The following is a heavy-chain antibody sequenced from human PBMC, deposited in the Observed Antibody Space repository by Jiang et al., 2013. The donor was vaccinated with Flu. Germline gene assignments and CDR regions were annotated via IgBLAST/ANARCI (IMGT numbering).Heavy chain of an antibody. D-gene: IGHD5/OR15-5a*01. J-gene: IGHJ5*02. CDR3: ARLSWFDP. V-gene: IGHV1-8*01. Sequence: KFQGRVTMTRNTSISTAYMELSSLRSEDTAVYYCARLSWFDPWGQGTLVTVSS.